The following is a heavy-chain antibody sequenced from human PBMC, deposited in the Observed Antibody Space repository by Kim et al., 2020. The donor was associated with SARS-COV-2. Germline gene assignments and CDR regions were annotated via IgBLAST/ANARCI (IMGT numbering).Heavy chain of an antibody. CDR2: ISAYNGNT. J-gene: IGHJ6*02. CDR1: GYTFTSYG. CDR3: AREDYDSGGYQYTGMDV. D-gene: IGHD3-22*01. V-gene: IGHV1-18*01. Sequence: ASVKVSCKASGYTFTSYGISWVRQAPGQGLEWMGWISAYNGNTNYAQKLQGRVTMTTDTSTSTAYMELRSLRSDDTAVYYCAREDYDSGGYQYTGMDVWGQGTTVTVSS.